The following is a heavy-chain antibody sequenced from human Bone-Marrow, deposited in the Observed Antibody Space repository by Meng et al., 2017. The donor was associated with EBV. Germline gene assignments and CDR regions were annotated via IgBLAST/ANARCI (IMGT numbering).Heavy chain of an antibody. V-gene: IGHV1-69*01. J-gene: IGHJ4*02. CDR1: GGTFSSYA. D-gene: IGHD3-9*01. Sequence: QVQLGQSGAEVKKPGSSVKVACKASGGTFSSYAISWVRQAPGQGLEWMGGIIPIFGTANYAQKFQGRVTITADESTSTAYMELSSLRSEDTAVYYCARSPYDILTGLFDYWGQGTLVTVSS. CDR3: ARSPYDILTGLFDY. CDR2: IIPIFGTA.